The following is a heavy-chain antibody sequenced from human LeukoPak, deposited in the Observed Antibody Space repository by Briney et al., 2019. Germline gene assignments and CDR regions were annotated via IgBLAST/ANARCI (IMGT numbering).Heavy chain of an antibody. V-gene: IGHV1-8*02. D-gene: IGHD2-2*02. J-gene: IGHJ6*03. CDR2: MNPNSGNT. CDR3: ARGGRVVPAAIRYYYYMDV. CDR1: GYTFTGYY. Sequence: ASVKVSCQASGYTFTGYYMHWVRQAPGQGLEWMGWMNPNSGNTGYAQKFQGRVTMTRNTSISTAYMELSSLRSEDTAVYYCARGGRVVPAAIRYYYYMDVWGKGTTVTVSS.